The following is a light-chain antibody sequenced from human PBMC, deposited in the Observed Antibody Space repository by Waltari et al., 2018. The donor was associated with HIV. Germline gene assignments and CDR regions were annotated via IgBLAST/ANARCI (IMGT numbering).Light chain of an antibody. V-gene: IGKV1-39*01. CDR3: QQSYSSPLT. J-gene: IGKJ3*01. Sequence: DIQMAQSPSLLSASVGDSVSITCRASQTVTNKVNWYQQKPGKAPQVLIYDASTLQSGVPSRFRGGGSGTDFTLTITSLQLDDFATYFCQQSYSSPLTFGPGPRWISN. CDR1: QTVTNK. CDR2: DAS.